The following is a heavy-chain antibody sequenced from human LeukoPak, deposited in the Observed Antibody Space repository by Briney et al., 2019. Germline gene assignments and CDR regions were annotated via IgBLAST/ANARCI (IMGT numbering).Heavy chain of an antibody. D-gene: IGHD1-26*01. CDR3: ARRRYSGSSQHFDY. Sequence: SETLSLTCAVYDGSFSGYYWNWIRQPPGKGLEWIGEIHQSGNTNYNPSLKSRLTISVDTSKNQFSLRLNSVTAADTAVYYCARRRYSGSSQHFDYWGQGTLVTVSS. CDR2: IHQSGNT. CDR1: DGSFSGYY. J-gene: IGHJ4*02. V-gene: IGHV4-34*01.